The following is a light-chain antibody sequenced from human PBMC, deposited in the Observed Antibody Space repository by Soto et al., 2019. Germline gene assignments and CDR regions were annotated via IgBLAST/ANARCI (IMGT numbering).Light chain of an antibody. CDR1: QSVSSSY. CDR2: GES. CDR3: QQFGNSPYT. J-gene: IGKJ2*01. V-gene: IGKV3-20*01. Sequence: EIVLTQSPGTLSLSPGERATLSCRASQSVSSSYLAWYQQKPGQTPRLLIYGESSRATGIPDRFSGIGSGTDFTLTISRLEPEDLAVYYCQQFGNSPYTFGQGTKLDIK.